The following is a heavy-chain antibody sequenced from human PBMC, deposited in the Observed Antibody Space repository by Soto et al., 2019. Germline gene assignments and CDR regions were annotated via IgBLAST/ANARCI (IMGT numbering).Heavy chain of an antibody. CDR3: ARAPLYPAY. V-gene: IGHV4-31*03. CDR2: IYYSGST. Sequence: SETLSLTCIVSGGSISNGGYYWSWIRQHPGKGLEWIGYIYYSGSTYYNPSLKSRVTISVDTSKNQFSLKLTSVTAADTAVYYCARAPLYPAYWDQGTLVTVSS. J-gene: IGHJ4*02. D-gene: IGHD2-2*02. CDR1: GGSISNGGYY.